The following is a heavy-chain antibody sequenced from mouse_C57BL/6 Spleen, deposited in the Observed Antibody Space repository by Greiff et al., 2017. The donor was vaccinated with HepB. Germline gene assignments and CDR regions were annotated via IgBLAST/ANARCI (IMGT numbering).Heavy chain of an antibody. CDR3: ARIRIYDGNMGDY. CDR1: GYTFTSYW. Sequence: QVQLQQPGAELVKPGASVKLSCKASGYTFTSYWTHWVKQRPGQGLEWIGMIHPNSGSTNYNEKFKSKATLTVDKSSSTAYMQLSSLTSEDSAVYYCARIRIYDGNMGDYWGQGTTLTVSS. J-gene: IGHJ2*01. CDR2: IHPNSGST. V-gene: IGHV1-64*01. D-gene: IGHD2-1*01.